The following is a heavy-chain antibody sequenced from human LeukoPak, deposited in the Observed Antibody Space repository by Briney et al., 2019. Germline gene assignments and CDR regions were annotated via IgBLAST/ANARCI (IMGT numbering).Heavy chain of an antibody. CDR2: INHSGST. J-gene: IGHJ3*02. CDR3: ARVYNTYYYDSSGYGLRSGAFDS. V-gene: IGHV4-34*01. D-gene: IGHD3-22*01. CDR1: GGSFSGYY. Sequence: SETLSLTCAVYGGSFSGYYWSWIRQPPGKGLEWIGEINHSGSTNYNPSLKRRVTISVDTTKNQFSLKLSSVTAADTAVYYCARVYNTYYYDSSGYGLRSGAFDSWGEATIVTVCS.